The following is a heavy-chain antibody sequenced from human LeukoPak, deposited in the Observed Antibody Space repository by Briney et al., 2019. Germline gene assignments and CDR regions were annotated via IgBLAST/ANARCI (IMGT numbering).Heavy chain of an antibody. CDR3: ARDPPTYYYDSSGFGG. CDR2: ISSSSSYI. CDR1: GFTFSSYS. D-gene: IGHD3-22*01. J-gene: IGHJ4*02. V-gene: IGHV3-21*01. Sequence: GALRLSCAASGFTFSSYSLDWVRQAPGKGLEWVSSISSSSSYIYCADSVKGRFTISRDNAKNSLYLQMNSLRAEDTAVYYCARDPPTYYYDSSGFGGWGQGTLVTVSS.